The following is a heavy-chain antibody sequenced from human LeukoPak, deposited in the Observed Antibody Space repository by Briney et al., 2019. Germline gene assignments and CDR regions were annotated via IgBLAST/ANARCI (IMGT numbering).Heavy chain of an antibody. J-gene: IGHJ4*02. V-gene: IGHV3-30-3*01. CDR1: GFTFSSYA. CDR3: ARGGPYCGGDCRRPFDF. D-gene: IGHD2-21*02. CDR2: ISYDGSNK. Sequence: PGRPLRLSCVASGFTFSSYAMHWVRQAPGKGLEWVAVISYDGSNKYYADSVRGRFTISRDNSKNTLYLQMNSLRAEDTAVYYCARGGPYCGGDCRRPFDFWGQGTLVTVSS.